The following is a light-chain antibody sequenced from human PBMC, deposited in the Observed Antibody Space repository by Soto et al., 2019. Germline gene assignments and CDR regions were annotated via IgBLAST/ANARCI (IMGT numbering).Light chain of an antibody. CDR1: QSISSY. CDR3: QHYNSYSEA. J-gene: IGKJ1*01. CDR2: AAS. Sequence: PSTLSASIGDRVTITCRASQSISSYLNWYQQKPGKAPKRLIFAASNLQSGVPSRFSGSGSGTEFTLTISSLQPDDFATYYCQHYNSYSEAFGQGTKVDIK. V-gene: IGKV1-5*01.